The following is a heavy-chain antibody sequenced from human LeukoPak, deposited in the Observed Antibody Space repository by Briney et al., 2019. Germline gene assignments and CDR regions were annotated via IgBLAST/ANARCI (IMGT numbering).Heavy chain of an antibody. CDR3: ARGARIAAAGKVFGMDV. V-gene: IGHV3-30*04. Sequence: GGSLRLSCAASGFIFSTYTMHWVRQAPGKGLEWVAIISNDGSSKYYADSVKGRCTISRDSSKNTLYLQMNSLRAEDTAVYYCARGARIAAAGKVFGMDVWGQGTTVTVSS. J-gene: IGHJ6*02. D-gene: IGHD6-13*01. CDR1: GFIFSTYT. CDR2: ISNDGSSK.